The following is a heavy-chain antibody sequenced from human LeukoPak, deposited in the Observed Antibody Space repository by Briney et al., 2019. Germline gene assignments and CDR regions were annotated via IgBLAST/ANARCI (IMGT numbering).Heavy chain of an antibody. CDR3: ARGIQLWAYDY. Sequence: SVKVSCTASGGTFSSYAISWVRQAPGQGLEWMGGIIPIFGTANYAQKFQGRVTITADESTSTAYMELSSLRSDDTAVYYCARGIQLWAYDYWGQGTLVTVSS. CDR1: GGTFSSYA. J-gene: IGHJ4*02. CDR2: IIPIFGTA. D-gene: IGHD5-18*01. V-gene: IGHV1-69*01.